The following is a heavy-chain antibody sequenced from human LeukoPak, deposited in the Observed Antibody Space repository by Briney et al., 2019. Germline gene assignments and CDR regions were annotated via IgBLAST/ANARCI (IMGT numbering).Heavy chain of an antibody. D-gene: IGHD3-16*01. J-gene: IGHJ6*03. Sequence: FSVKVSCKASGDTFSDYAISWVRQAPGQGFEWMGRIIPIFGTSKYTQKFQDKVTISADKSSNTAYMELSSLRPEDTAVYYCARAVRKNKPDGVWGGFYYHMDVWGNGTTVTVSS. CDR2: IIPIFGTS. CDR3: ARAVRKNKPDGVWGGFYYHMDV. CDR1: GDTFSDYA. V-gene: IGHV1-69*06.